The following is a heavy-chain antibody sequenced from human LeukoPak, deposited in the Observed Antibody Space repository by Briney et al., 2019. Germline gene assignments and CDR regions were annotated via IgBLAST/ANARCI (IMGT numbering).Heavy chain of an antibody. V-gene: IGHV4-31*03. Sequence: SQTLSLTCTVSGGSISSGGYYWSWIRQHPGKGLEWIGYIYYSGSTYHNPSLKSRVAISVDTSKNQFSLKLSSVTAADTAVYYCARVGPGVVISPKKNWFDPWGQGTLVTVSS. CDR1: GGSISSGGYY. CDR3: ARVGPGVVISPKKNWFDP. D-gene: IGHD3-3*01. CDR2: IYYSGST. J-gene: IGHJ5*02.